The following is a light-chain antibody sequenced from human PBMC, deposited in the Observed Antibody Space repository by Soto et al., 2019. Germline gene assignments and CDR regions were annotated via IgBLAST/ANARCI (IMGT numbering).Light chain of an antibody. Sequence: EIVMTQSPATLYVSPGERATLSCRASQSVGSNLARYQQKPGQAPRLLIYGASTRATGIPARFSGSGSGTEFTLTISSLQSEDFALYFCQQYNNWPPDRTFGQGTKVEIK. CDR1: QSVGSN. CDR2: GAS. V-gene: IGKV3-15*01. CDR3: QQYNNWPPDRT. J-gene: IGKJ1*01.